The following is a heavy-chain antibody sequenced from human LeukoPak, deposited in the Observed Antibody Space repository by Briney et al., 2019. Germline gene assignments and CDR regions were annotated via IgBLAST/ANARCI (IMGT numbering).Heavy chain of an antibody. CDR2: ISYDGSNK. J-gene: IGHJ4*02. Sequence: PGGSLRLSCAASGFTFSSYAMHWVRQAPGKGLEWVAVISYDGSNKYYADSVKGRFTISRDNSKNTLYLQMNSLRAEDTAMYYCARPYTSKGAMARGVFPAAFDYWGQGTLVTVSS. D-gene: IGHD3-10*01. V-gene: IGHV3-30*04. CDR1: GFTFSSYA. CDR3: ARPYTSKGAMARGVFPAAFDY.